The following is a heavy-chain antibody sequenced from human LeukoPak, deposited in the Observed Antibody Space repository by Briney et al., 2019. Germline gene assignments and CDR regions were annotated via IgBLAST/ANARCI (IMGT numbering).Heavy chain of an antibody. CDR3: ARGGYGIAVAGFDY. CDR2: INPSGGST. D-gene: IGHD6-19*01. J-gene: IGHJ4*02. CDR1: GGTFSSYA. V-gene: IGHV1-46*03. Sequence: ASVKVSCKASGGTFSSYAISWVRQAPGQGLEWMGIINPSGGSTSYAQKFQGRVTMTRDTSTSTVYMELSSLRSEDTAVYYCARGGYGIAVAGFDYWGQGTLSPSPQ.